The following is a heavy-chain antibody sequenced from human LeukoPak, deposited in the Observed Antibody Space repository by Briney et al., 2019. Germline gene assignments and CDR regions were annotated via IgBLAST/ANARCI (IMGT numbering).Heavy chain of an antibody. CDR3: ARGFSYGSGSYYPLRY. D-gene: IGHD3-10*01. J-gene: IGHJ4*02. V-gene: IGHV3-7*01. Sequence: GGSLRLSCAASGFTLSSYAMSWVRQAPGKGLEWVACIMEDGSVQKYVDSVRGRFTISRDNARSSLYLQMNSLRVEDTAVYYCARGFSYGSGSYYPLRYWGQGTLVTVSS. CDR1: GFTLSSYA. CDR2: IMEDGSVQ.